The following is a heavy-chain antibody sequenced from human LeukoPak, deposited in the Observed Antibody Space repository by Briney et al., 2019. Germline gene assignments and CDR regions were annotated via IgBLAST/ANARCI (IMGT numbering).Heavy chain of an antibody. D-gene: IGHD3-22*01. Sequence: SQTLSLTCAISGDSVSSNSAAWNWIRQSPSRGLERLGRTYYRSKWYNDYAVSVKSRITINPDTSKNQFSLKLSSVTAADTAVYYCARGPIHYYDSSGYGGYFDYWGQGTLVTVSS. CDR1: GDSVSSNSAA. J-gene: IGHJ4*02. V-gene: IGHV6-1*01. CDR2: TYYRSKWYN. CDR3: ARGPIHYYDSSGYGGYFDY.